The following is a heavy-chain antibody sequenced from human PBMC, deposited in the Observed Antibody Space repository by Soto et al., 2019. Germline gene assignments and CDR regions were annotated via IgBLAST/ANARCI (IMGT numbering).Heavy chain of an antibody. V-gene: IGHV5-51*01. CDR1: GYSFTSYW. Sequence: GESLKIPCKGSGYSFTSYWIGWVRQMPGKGLEWMGIIYPGDSDTRYSPSFQGQVTISADKSISTAYLQWSSLKASDTAMYYCARAGDYVHYYYYYMDVWGKGTTVTVSS. D-gene: IGHD4-17*01. CDR2: IYPGDSDT. CDR3: ARAGDYVHYYYYYMDV. J-gene: IGHJ6*03.